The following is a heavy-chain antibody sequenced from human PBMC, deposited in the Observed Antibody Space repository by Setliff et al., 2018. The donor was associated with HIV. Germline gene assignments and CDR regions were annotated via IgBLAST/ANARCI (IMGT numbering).Heavy chain of an antibody. V-gene: IGHV3-7*01. CDR2: IDRDGSET. D-gene: IGHD3-16*01. CDR1: RFTFNDYW. CDR3: AKDKSYHDYIWGSSVLAY. Sequence: PGGSLRLSCVASRFTFNDYWMSWVRQAPGKGLEWVANIDRDGSETNYVDSVKGRFTIFRDNAKSSMYLQMNSLRAEDTAIYYCAKDKSYHDYIWGSSVLAYWGQGTLVTVS. J-gene: IGHJ4*02.